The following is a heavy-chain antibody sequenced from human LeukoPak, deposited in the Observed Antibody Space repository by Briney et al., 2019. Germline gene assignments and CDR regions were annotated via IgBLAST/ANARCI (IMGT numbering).Heavy chain of an antibody. CDR3: ATPSRG. CDR2: ISYDGSNK. Sequence: GGXXRLSCAASGFTFSXYAMHXVRXAPGKGLEWVAVISYDGSNKYYADSVKGRFTISRDNSKNTPYLQMNSLRAEDTAVYYCATPSRGWGQGTLVTVSS. J-gene: IGHJ4*02. CDR1: GFTFSXYA. V-gene: IGHV3-30-3*01.